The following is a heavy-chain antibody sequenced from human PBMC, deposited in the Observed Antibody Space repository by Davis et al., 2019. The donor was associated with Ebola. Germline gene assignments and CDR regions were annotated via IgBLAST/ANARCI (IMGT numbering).Heavy chain of an antibody. CDR3: ARDRVCSGATCYAYFDF. D-gene: IGHD2-15*01. CDR2: INPNSGDT. V-gene: IGHV1-2*04. Sequence: AASVKVSCKASGYTFTGYYIHWVRQAPAQGLEWMGWINPNSGDTKYSQKFQGWVTMTRDTPISTAYMELNRLTSDDTAVYYCARDRVCSGATCYAYFDFWGQGTLVTVSS. CDR1: GYTFTGYY. J-gene: IGHJ4*02.